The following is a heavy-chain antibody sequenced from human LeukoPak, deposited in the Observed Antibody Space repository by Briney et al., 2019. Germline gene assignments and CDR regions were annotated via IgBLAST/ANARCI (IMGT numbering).Heavy chain of an antibody. CDR2: IYHSGST. D-gene: IGHD3-22*01. CDR1: GGSISSGGYY. Sequence: SETLSLTCTVSGGSISSGGYYWSWIRQPPEKGLEWIGYIYHSGSTYYNPSLKSRVTISVDRSKNQFSLKLSSVTAADTAVYYCAREGRYYYDSSLPYFDYWGQGTLVTVSS. V-gene: IGHV4-30-2*01. J-gene: IGHJ4*02. CDR3: AREGRYYYDSSLPYFDY.